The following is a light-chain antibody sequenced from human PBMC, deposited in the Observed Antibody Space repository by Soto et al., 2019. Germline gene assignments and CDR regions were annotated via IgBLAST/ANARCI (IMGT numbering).Light chain of an antibody. CDR2: GAS. Sequence: DVQMTQSPSSLSASGGDGVTIPGRASQTISNYLNGYKQKSGKAPKVLIYGASRLQSGVPSRFSGSGSGTDFTLTISSLQPEDFATYYCQQSYSTPQTFGQGTKVDIK. V-gene: IGKV1-39*01. J-gene: IGKJ1*01. CDR1: QTISNY. CDR3: QQSYSTPQT.